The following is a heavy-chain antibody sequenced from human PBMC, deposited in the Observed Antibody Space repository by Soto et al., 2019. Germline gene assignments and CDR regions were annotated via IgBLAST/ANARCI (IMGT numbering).Heavy chain of an antibody. J-gene: IGHJ6*02. CDR2: ISYDGSNK. CDR1: GFTFSSYA. Sequence: PGGSLRLSCAASGFTFSSYAMHWVRQAPGKGLEWVAVISYDGSNKYYADSVKGRFTISRDNSKNTLYLQMNSLRAEDTAVYYCARDQQSITMIVVVMGGDSYGMDVWGQGTTVTSP. D-gene: IGHD3-22*01. CDR3: ARDQQSITMIVVVMGGDSYGMDV. V-gene: IGHV3-30-3*01.